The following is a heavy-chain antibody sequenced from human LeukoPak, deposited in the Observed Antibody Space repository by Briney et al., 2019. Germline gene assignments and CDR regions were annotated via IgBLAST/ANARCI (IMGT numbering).Heavy chain of an antibody. CDR3: AREVTNDAFDI. J-gene: IGHJ3*02. Sequence: PPGGSLRLSCAAAGFTFSSYGMHWVRQAPGKGLEWVAVIWYDGSNKYYADSVKCRFTIYRDNSMNTLYLQMNSLRAEDTAVYYCAREVTNDAFDIWGQGTMVTVSS. CDR2: IWYDGSNK. V-gene: IGHV3-33*01. CDR1: GFTFSSYG. D-gene: IGHD4-17*01.